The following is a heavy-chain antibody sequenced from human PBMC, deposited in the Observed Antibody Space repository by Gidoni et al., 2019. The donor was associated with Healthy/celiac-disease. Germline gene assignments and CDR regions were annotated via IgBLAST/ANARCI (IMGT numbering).Heavy chain of an antibody. CDR1: GGSISSGSYY. CDR2: IYTSGST. D-gene: IGHD3-16*02. J-gene: IGHJ6*02. V-gene: IGHV4-61*02. Sequence: QVQLQESGPGLVKPSQTLSLTCTVSGGSISSGSYYWRWIRQPAGKGLEWIGRIYTSGSTNYNPSLKSRVTISVDTSKNQFSLKLSSVTAADTAVYYCARGRGSIAHSLYYYYGMDVWGQGTTVTVSS. CDR3: ARGRGSIAHSLYYYYGMDV.